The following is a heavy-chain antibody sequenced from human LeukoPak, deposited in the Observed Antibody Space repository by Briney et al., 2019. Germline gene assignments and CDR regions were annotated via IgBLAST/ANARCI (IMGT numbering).Heavy chain of an antibody. V-gene: IGHV1-18*01. CDR2: ISGYKGNT. J-gene: IGHJ4*02. Sequence: ASVKVSCNASAYTFTCYGICWVRQAPGQGLEWMGWISGYKGNTNYAQKLQGRVTMTTDTSTSTAYMEVRSLRSDDTAVYYCAIAGNYGSGKSAHWGQGTLVTVSS. CDR1: AYTFTCYG. D-gene: IGHD3-10*01. CDR3: AIAGNYGSGKSAH.